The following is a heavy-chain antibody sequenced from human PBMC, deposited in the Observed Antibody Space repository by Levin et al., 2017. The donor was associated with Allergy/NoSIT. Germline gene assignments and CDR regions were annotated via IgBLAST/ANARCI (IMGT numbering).Heavy chain of an antibody. V-gene: IGHV4-59*13. J-gene: IGHJ6*03. CDR3: ARDPAHDRYYYMDV. CDR1: GGSISRYH. CDR2: IYASGST. D-gene: IGHD1-14*01. Sequence: NTSETLSLTCTVSGGSISRYHWSWIRQPPGKGLEWIGYIYASGSTNYNPSLKSRVTISVDTSRNQFSLELKSVTTADTAFYYCARDPAHDRYYYMDVWGEGTTVTVSS.